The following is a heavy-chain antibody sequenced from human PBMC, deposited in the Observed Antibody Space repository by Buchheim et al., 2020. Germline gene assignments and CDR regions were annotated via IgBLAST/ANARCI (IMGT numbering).Heavy chain of an antibody. Sequence: QVQLQESGPGLVKPSGTLSLTCAVSGGSISSSNWWSWVRQPPGKGLEWIGEIYHSGSTNYNPSLKSRVTISVEQSQKQFSLKLSSVTAADTAVYYCARVEVGYSYGPLGGTYYYYYMDVWGKGTT. D-gene: IGHD5-18*01. V-gene: IGHV4-4*02. CDR2: IYHSGST. J-gene: IGHJ6*03. CDR3: ARVEVGYSYGPLGGTYYYYYMDV. CDR1: GGSISSSNW.